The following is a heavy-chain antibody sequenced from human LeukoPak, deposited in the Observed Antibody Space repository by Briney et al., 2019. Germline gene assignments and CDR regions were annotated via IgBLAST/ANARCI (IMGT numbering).Heavy chain of an antibody. CDR1: GFTFSSYS. J-gene: IGHJ1*01. V-gene: IGHV3-48*04. CDR2: ISGSGSSI. Sequence: GGSLRLSCAASGFTFSSYSMNWVRQAPGKGLEWVSYISGSGSSIYNADSVKGRFTISRDNAKNSLYLQMNSLRAEDTAVYFCAREDYYDTSGYLEYFQHWGQGTLVTVSS. D-gene: IGHD3-22*01. CDR3: AREDYYDTSGYLEYFQH.